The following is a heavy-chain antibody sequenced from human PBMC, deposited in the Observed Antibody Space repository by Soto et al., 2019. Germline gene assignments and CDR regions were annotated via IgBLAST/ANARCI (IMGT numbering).Heavy chain of an antibody. D-gene: IGHD5-12*01. J-gene: IGHJ4*02. CDR2: INSAGSST. CDR3: TRAASGYGNFDY. Sequence: EVQLVESGGGVVQPGGSLRLSCAASGFSFNTWMHWVRQAPGKGLVWLSRINSAGSSTTYADSVEGRFFVSRDNAKNTLYLQINSLTADDTAVYYCTRAASGYGNFDYWGQGVLLTVSS. V-gene: IGHV3-74*01. CDR1: GFSFNTW.